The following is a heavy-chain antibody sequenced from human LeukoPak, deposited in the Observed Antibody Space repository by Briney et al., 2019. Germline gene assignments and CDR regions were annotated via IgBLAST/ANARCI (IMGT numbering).Heavy chain of an antibody. D-gene: IGHD4-17*01. CDR1: GASIRSSSYY. CDR2: IYYSGGT. V-gene: IGHV4-39*01. Sequence: SETLSLTCTVSGASIRSSSYYWGWIRQPPGKGLEWIGNIYYSGGTHSNPSLKSRVTISVDTSKNQFSLELSSVTAADTALYYCARHSYGDSAQIDFWGQGTLVTVSS. J-gene: IGHJ4*02. CDR3: ARHSYGDSAQIDF.